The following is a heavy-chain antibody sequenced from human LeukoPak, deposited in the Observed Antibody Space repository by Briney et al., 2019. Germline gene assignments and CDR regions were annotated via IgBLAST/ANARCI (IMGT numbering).Heavy chain of an antibody. CDR1: GFTFSDYY. V-gene: IGHV3-11*04. J-gene: IGHJ4*02. Sequence: GSLRLSCAASGFTFSDYYMSWIRQAPGKGLEWVSYISSSGSTIYYADSVKGRFTISRDNAKNSLYLQMNSLRAEDTAVYYCARDRGSSSPRYYFDYWGQGTLVTVSS. CDR3: ARDRGSSSPRYYFDY. D-gene: IGHD6-6*01. CDR2: ISSSGSTI.